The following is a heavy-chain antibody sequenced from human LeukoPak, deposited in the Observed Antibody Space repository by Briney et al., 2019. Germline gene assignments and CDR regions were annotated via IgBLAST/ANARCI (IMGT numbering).Heavy chain of an antibody. J-gene: IGHJ1*01. Sequence: PGRSLRLSCAASGFTFSSYGMHWVRQAPGKGLEWMAFIENDGNDKHLTDSVKGRFTISRDNSKNMLYLQMNSLRPEDTAVYYCAKDLHSGASCYWGQGTLVTVPS. CDR2: IENDGNDK. CDR1: GFTFSSYG. CDR3: AKDLHSGASCY. V-gene: IGHV3-30*02. D-gene: IGHD3-10*01.